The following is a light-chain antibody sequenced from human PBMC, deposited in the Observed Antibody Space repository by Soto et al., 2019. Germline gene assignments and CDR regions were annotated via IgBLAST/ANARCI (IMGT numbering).Light chain of an antibody. J-gene: IGKJ2*01. CDR1: QSITWNY. CDR3: QQYVSSPYT. V-gene: IGKV3-20*01. CDR2: GAS. Sequence: DIVLTQSPGTLSLSPGEITTLSCRAAQSITWNYLAWYQQKPGQAPSLLIYGASISATGVQDRFSGSGAGRDFALTISRLEPEGFAVYYCQQYVSSPYTFGQGTNLEIK.